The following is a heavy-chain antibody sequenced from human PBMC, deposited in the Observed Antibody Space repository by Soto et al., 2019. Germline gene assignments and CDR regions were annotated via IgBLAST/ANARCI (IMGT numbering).Heavy chain of an antibody. D-gene: IGHD1-26*01. J-gene: IGHJ4*02. CDR1: GFLFSNYG. CDR2: IWYDGNTK. Sequence: QVQLVESGGGVVQPGRSLRLSCVASGFLFSNYGMQWVRQAPGKGLEWVGVIWYDGNTKFYADSVKGRFSISRENSKNTVYLQMNSLRVEDTAVYYCAKESLGCGSFDSGDYWGQGTQVTVSS. V-gene: IGHV3-33*06. CDR3: AKESLGCGSFDSGDY.